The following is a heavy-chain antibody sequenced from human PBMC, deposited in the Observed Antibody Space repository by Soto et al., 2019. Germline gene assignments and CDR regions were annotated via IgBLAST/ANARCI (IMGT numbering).Heavy chain of an antibody. CDR2: IYPGDSDT. D-gene: IGHD6-25*01. CDR3: ARRYSRGYTSVDY. J-gene: IGHJ4*02. Sequence: EVQLVQSGAEVKKPGESLKISCKGSGYSFTNYWIGWLRQMPGKGLEWMGLIYPGDSDTRYSPSFQGQVTISADKAITTAYLQWSSLKASDTAMYYCARRYSRGYTSVDYWGQGTLVTVSS. V-gene: IGHV5-51*01. CDR1: GYSFTNYW.